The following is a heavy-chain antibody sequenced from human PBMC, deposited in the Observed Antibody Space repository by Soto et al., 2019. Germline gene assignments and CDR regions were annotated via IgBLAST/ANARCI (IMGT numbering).Heavy chain of an antibody. V-gene: IGHV4-59*01. J-gene: IGHJ4*02. CDR3: ARDAGGPADY. D-gene: IGHD2-15*01. CDR1: VESISIYY. CDR2: MYYSGST. Sequence: SETLSLTCAVSVESISIYYWSWIRQPPGKGLEWIGYMYYSGSTNYNPSLKSRVTISVDTSKNQFSLKLSSVTAADTAVYYCARDAGGPADYWGQGTLVTVSS.